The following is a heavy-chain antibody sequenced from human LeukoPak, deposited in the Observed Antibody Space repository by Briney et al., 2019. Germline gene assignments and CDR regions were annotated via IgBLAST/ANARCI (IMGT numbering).Heavy chain of an antibody. J-gene: IGHJ4*02. D-gene: IGHD3-22*01. CDR1: GFIFSSYW. CDR2: IKQDESEK. Sequence: GGSLRLSCAASGFIFSSYWMSWVRRAPGKGLEWVANIKQDESEKYYVDSVKGRFTISRDNAKNSLYLQMNSLRAEDTAVYYCARDYSQQYYYDSSGLDYWGQGTLVTVSS. CDR3: ARDYSQQYYYDSSGLDY. V-gene: IGHV3-7*01.